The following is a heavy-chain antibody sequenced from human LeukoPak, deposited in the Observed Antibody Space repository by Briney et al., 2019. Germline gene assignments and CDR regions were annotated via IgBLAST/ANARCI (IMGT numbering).Heavy chain of an antibody. V-gene: IGHV3-7*04. Sequence: GGSLRLSCAASGFTFSSYSMNWVRQAPGKGLECVANIKQDGSEKYYVDSVKGRFTISRDNAKNSLYMQMNSLRAEDTAVYYCARGRTMDVWGQGTTVTVSS. CDR1: GFTFSSYS. CDR3: ARGRTMDV. J-gene: IGHJ6*02. CDR2: IKQDGSEK.